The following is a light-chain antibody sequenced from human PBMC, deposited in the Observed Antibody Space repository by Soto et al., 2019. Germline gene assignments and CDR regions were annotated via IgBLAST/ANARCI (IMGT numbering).Light chain of an antibody. CDR3: QQVNSYPLT. Sequence: DIQLTQSPSFLSASVGDRVTITCRASKDIANYLAWYQQKPGKAPKFLIYATSTFQSGLPSRFSGSGSGTEFTLTISRLQPEDFASYYCQQVNSYPLTFDGGTKVEIK. J-gene: IGKJ4*01. CDR2: ATS. V-gene: IGKV1-9*01. CDR1: KDIANY.